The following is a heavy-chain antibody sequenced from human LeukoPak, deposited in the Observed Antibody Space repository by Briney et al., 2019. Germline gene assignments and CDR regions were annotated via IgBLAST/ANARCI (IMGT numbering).Heavy chain of an antibody. CDR1: GGSISSGGYY. CDR2: IYYSGST. Sequence: SQTLSLTCTVSGGSISSGGYYWSWIRQHPGKGLEWIGYIYYSGSTYYNPSLKSQVTISLDTSKNHFSLKLSSVTAAGTAVYYCARDSSGYDGRGDFDYWGQGTLVTVSS. CDR3: ARDSSGYDGRGDFDY. J-gene: IGHJ4*02. D-gene: IGHD3-22*01. V-gene: IGHV4-31*01.